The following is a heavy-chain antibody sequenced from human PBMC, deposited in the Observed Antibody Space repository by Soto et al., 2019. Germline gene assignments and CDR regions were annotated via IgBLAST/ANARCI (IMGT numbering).Heavy chain of an antibody. CDR1: GFTFSDYY. V-gene: IGHV3-11*01. D-gene: IGHD6-19*01. Sequence: QVQLVESGGGLVKSGGSLRLSCAASGFTFSDYYMSWIRQAPGKGLEWVSYISSSGSIIYYADSVKGRFTISRDNAKNSLYLQMNSLRAEDTAVYYCARAPITSTVADTWYFDLWGRGTLVTVSS. CDR2: ISSSGSII. J-gene: IGHJ2*01. CDR3: ARAPITSTVADTWYFDL.